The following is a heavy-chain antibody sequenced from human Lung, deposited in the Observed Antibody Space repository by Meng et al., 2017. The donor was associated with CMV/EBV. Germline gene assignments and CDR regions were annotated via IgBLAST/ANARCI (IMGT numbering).Heavy chain of an antibody. V-gene: IGHV2-70D*14. Sequence: SGPXLVXPAQTLTLTCTFAGFSLSTSGMRVSWIRQPPGKALEWLARIDWDDDKFYSTSLKTRLTISKDTSKNQVVLTMTNMDPVDTATYYCARIRDGDHWYFDYWGQGXLVTVSS. D-gene: IGHD4-17*01. J-gene: IGHJ4*02. CDR1: GFSLSTSGMR. CDR2: IDWDDDK. CDR3: ARIRDGDHWYFDY.